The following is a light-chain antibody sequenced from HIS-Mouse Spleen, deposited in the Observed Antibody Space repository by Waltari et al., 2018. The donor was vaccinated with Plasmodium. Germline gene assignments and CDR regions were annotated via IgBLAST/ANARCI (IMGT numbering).Light chain of an antibody. Sequence: QSALTQPPSASGSPGPSVTISCTGTRSDGGGYNYVSWYQQHPGKAPKLMIYEVSNRPSGVPDRFSGSKSGNTASLTVSGLQAEDEADYYCSSYAGSNIVVFGGGTKLTVL. CDR1: RSDGGGYNY. V-gene: IGLV2-8*01. CDR3: SSYAGSNIVV. CDR2: EVS. J-gene: IGLJ2*01.